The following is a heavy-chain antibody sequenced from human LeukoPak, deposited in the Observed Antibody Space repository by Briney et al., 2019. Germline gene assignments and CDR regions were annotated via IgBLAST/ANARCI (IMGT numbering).Heavy chain of an antibody. CDR2: IRQDGGEK. Sequence: GGSLRLSCAVSGFTFTDYWMNWVRQAPGKGLGWVASIRQDGGEKYYVDSVKGRFTISRDNTKNSLYLQMSALRAEDTAVYYCAREGTAAGLYFDLWGQGTLVTVSS. CDR1: GFTFTDYW. D-gene: IGHD6-13*01. J-gene: IGHJ4*01. V-gene: IGHV3-7*01. CDR3: AREGTAAGLYFDL.